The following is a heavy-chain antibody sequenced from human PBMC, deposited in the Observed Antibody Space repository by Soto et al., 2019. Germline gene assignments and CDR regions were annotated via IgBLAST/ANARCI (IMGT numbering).Heavy chain of an antibody. V-gene: IGHV3-33*08. Sequence: GGSLRLSCAASGFTFSSFGMHWVRQAPGKGLEWVAHIWYDGSNTYNADSVKGRSTISTDNSTNTPYLQMNSLRAEDPPAYHFVRDLLGSGGHFDYWGQGTPVTVSS. CDR1: GFTFSSFG. D-gene: IGHD7-27*01. CDR2: IWYDGSNT. J-gene: IGHJ4*02. CDR3: VRDLLGSGGHFDY.